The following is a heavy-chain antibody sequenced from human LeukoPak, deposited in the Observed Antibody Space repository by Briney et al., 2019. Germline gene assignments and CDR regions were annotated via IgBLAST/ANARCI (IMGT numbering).Heavy chain of an antibody. Sequence: GGSLRLSCAASGFTFSSYAMTWVRQAPGKGLEWVSYISSSGSTIYYADSVKGRFTISRDNAKNSLYLQMNSLRAEDTAVYYCARNPEYSSSWLGWYFDLWGRGTLVTVSS. V-gene: IGHV3-48*04. J-gene: IGHJ2*01. D-gene: IGHD6-13*01. CDR3: ARNPEYSSSWLGWYFDL. CDR2: ISSSGSTI. CDR1: GFTFSSYA.